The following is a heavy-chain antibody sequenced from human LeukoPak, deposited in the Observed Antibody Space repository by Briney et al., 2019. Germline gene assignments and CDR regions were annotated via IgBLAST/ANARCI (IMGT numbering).Heavy chain of an antibody. CDR3: ARPAPYSSGWYHPFDY. V-gene: IGHV1-46*01. Sequence: ASVKVSCKASGYTFTGYYMHWVRQAPGQGLEWMGIINPSGGSTSYAQKFQGRVTMTRDTSTSTVYMELSSLRSEDTAVYYCARPAPYSSGWYHPFDYWGQGTLVTVSS. D-gene: IGHD6-19*01. CDR2: INPSGGST. CDR1: GYTFTGYY. J-gene: IGHJ4*02.